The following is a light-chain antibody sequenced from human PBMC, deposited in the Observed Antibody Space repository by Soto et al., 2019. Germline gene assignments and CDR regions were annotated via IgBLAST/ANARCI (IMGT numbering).Light chain of an antibody. Sequence: PGDRATLSCTASQNINSDLAWYQQRPGQAPRLLIYDASNRAPGIPARFGGSGSGADFTLSISSLEPEDFALYYCQQRNMWPRTFGQGTRVEIK. V-gene: IGKV3-11*01. J-gene: IGKJ1*01. CDR2: DAS. CDR3: QQRNMWPRT. CDR1: QNINSD.